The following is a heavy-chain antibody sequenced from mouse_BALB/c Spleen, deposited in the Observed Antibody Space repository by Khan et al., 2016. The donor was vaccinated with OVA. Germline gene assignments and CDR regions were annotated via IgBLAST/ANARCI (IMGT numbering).Heavy chain of an antibody. CDR3: ARQPYYHYNIMDY. CDR1: GFSLTNYG. V-gene: IGHV2-6-1*01. J-gene: IGHJ4*01. Sequence: VQLQESGPGLVAPSQNLSLTCTVSGFSLTNYGVHWVRQPPGKGLEWLVVIWSDGSTTYNSALKSRLTISKDNSKSQVFLKMNSLQTDDTAMYFCARQPYYHYNIMDYWGQGTSVTVSS. CDR2: IWSDGST. D-gene: IGHD2-10*01.